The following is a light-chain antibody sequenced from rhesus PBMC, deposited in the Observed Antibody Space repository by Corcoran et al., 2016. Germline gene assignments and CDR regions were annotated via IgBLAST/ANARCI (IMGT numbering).Light chain of an antibody. CDR3: LHYNSNPYS. Sequence: DIQMTQSPSSLSASVGDRVTITCRASQGISTYLNWYQQKLGKVPKRLIYAASSLESGVPSRFSVTGSVTYFTLTILNLQPADVATYYCLHYNSNPYSFGQGTKVEIK. J-gene: IGKJ2*01. CDR2: AAS. CDR1: QGISTY. V-gene: IGKV1-43*01.